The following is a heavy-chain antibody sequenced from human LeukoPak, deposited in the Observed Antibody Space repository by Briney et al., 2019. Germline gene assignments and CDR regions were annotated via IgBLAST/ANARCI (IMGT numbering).Heavy chain of an antibody. J-gene: IGHJ4*02. CDR1: GYTFTVNY. CDR3: ARMRWDNYGDYPYFDY. CDR2: MNPNSGGT. V-gene: IGHV1-2*02. D-gene: IGHD4-17*01. Sequence: ASVKVSCKASGYTFTVNYMHWVRQAPGQGLEWVGWMNPNSGGTNYAQKFQGRVTMTRNTSISTAYMELSSLRSEDTAVYYCARMRWDNYGDYPYFDYWGQGTLVTVSS.